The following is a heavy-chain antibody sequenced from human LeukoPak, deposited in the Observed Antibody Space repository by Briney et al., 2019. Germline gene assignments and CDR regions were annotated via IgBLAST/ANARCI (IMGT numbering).Heavy chain of an antibody. Sequence: ASVKVSCKVSGYTLTELSMHWVRQAPGKGLEWMGGFDPEDGETIYAQKFQGRVTMTEDTSTDTAYMELSRLRSEDTAVYYCATHGLGGLLWFGELPDWGQGTLVTVSS. V-gene: IGHV1-24*01. CDR3: ATHGLGGLLWFGELPD. J-gene: IGHJ4*02. D-gene: IGHD3-10*01. CDR1: GYTLTELS. CDR2: FDPEDGET.